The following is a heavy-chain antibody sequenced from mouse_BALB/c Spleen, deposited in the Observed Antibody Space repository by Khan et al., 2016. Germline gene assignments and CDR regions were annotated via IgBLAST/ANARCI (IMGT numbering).Heavy chain of an antibody. CDR2: IDPANGNI. J-gene: IGHJ3*01. Sequence: VQLQQSGAELVKPGASVKLSCTASGFNIKDTYMHWVKQRPEQGLDWIGRIDPANGNIIYDPKFQGKATLTADTASYTAYLQWSRLTSEATAAHYSATSPYAYDMGFAYWGQGAIVTVSA. V-gene: IGHV14-3*02. D-gene: IGHD2-2*01. CDR3: ATSPYAYDMGFAY. CDR1: GFNIKDTY.